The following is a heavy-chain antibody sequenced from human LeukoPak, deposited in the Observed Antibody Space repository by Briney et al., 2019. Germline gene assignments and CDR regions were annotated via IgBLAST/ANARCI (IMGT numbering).Heavy chain of an antibody. CDR3: ARVYWYFDL. Sequence: PGGSLRLSCAASGFTFSSYEMNWVRQAPGKGLEWVSYISSSGSTIYYADSVKGRFTISRDNAKNSLSLQMNSLRAEDTAVYYCARVYWYFDLWGRGTLVTVSS. J-gene: IGHJ2*01. V-gene: IGHV3-48*03. CDR1: GFTFSSYE. CDR2: ISSSGSTI.